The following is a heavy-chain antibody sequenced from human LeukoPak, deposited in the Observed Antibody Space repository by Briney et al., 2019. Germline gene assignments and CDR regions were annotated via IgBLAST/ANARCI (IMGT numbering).Heavy chain of an antibody. J-gene: IGHJ4*02. CDR1: GFTFSSYG. V-gene: IGHV3-48*04. CDR3: AREDSSSWRGNFDY. D-gene: IGHD6-13*01. Sequence: GGSLRLSCAASGFTFSSYGMHWVRQAPGKGLEWVSYISSSGSTIYYADSVKGRFTISRDNAKNSLYLQMNSLRAEDTAVYYCAREDSSSWRGNFDYWGQGTLVTVSS. CDR2: ISSSGSTI.